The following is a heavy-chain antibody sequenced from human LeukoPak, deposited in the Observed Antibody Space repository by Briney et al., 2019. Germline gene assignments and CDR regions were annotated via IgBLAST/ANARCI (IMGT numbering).Heavy chain of an antibody. Sequence: ASVKVSCKASGYTFTSYYIHWVRQAPGQGLDWMGIINTRGGSISYAQKFQGRVTMTRDTSTSTVYMELSSLRSEDTAVYYCARVKGYGDYVFDYWGQGTLVTVSS. V-gene: IGHV1-46*01. CDR1: GYTFTSYY. D-gene: IGHD4-17*01. CDR3: ARVKGYGDYVFDY. J-gene: IGHJ4*02. CDR2: INTRGGSI.